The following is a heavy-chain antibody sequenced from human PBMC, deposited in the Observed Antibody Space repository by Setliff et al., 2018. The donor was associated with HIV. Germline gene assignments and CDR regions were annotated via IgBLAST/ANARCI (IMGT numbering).Heavy chain of an antibody. CDR1: GFTFSSFS. CDR3: VRDFEYWSGVFVWGYFHF. V-gene: IGHV3-64D*08. Sequence: VGSLRLSCSSYGFTFSSFSMHWVRQAPGKGLQYVAGINGNGQTTYYGDSVKGRFTISRDNSKNTLSLQLNSLRPEDTAMYHCVRDFEYWSGVFVWGYFHFWGQGTPVTVSS. CDR2: INGNGQTT. D-gene: IGHD3-3*01. J-gene: IGHJ4*02.